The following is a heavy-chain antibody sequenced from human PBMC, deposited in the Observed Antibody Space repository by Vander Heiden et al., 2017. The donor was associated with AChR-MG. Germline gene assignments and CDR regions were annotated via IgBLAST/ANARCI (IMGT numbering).Heavy chain of an antibody. CDR1: GFTFSSYA. D-gene: IGHD3-16*02. Sequence: EVQLLESGGGLVQPGGSLRLSCAASGFTFSSYAMSWVRQAPGKGLEWVSAISGSGGSTYYADSVKGRFTISRDNSKNTLYLQMNSLRAEDTAVYYCQAIRLGELSSDLDYWGQGTLVTVSS. CDR3: QAIRLGELSSDLDY. V-gene: IGHV3-23*01. J-gene: IGHJ4*02. CDR2: ISGSGGST.